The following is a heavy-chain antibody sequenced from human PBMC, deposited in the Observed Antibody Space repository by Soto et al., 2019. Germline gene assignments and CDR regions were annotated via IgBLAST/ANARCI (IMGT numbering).Heavy chain of an antibody. V-gene: IGHV4-4*07. Sequence: SETLSLTCTVSGGSISSYYWSWIRQPAGKGLEWIGRIYTSGSTNYNPSLKSRVTMSVDTSKNQFSLKLSSVTAADTAVYYCARCPPFGRLCSRGMDVWGQGTTVTVSS. CDR2: IYTSGST. J-gene: IGHJ6*02. D-gene: IGHD2-2*01. CDR3: ARCPPFGRLCSRGMDV. CDR1: GGSISSYY.